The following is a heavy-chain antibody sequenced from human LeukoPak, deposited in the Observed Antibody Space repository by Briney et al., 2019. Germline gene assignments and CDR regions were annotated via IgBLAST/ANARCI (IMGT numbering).Heavy chain of an antibody. V-gene: IGHV3-7*01. CDR3: AGGAGGLVEH. CDR1: GFTFGGGW. Sequence: PGGSLRLSCAASGFTFGGGWMTWVRQAPGERLEWVANIKQDGSDIYYVDSVKGRFTISRDNAKNSVYLQMNSLRAEDTAVYFCAGGAGGLVEHWGQGTLVTVSS. CDR2: IKQDGSDI. J-gene: IGHJ4*02. D-gene: IGHD3-22*01.